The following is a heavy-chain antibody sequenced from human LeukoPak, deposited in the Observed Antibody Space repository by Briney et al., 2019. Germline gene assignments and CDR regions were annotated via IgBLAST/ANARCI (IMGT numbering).Heavy chain of an antibody. J-gene: IGHJ4*02. Sequence: PGGSLRLSCAASGFTFSSYAMSWVRQAPGKGLEWVPFISNTGTTIYYADSAKGRFTVSRDNTKNSLYLQMNSLRAEDTAVYYCAREPYYYDSTPNYWGQGTLVTVSS. D-gene: IGHD3-22*01. CDR2: ISNTGTTI. CDR1: GFTFSSYA. CDR3: AREPYYYDSTPNY. V-gene: IGHV3-48*03.